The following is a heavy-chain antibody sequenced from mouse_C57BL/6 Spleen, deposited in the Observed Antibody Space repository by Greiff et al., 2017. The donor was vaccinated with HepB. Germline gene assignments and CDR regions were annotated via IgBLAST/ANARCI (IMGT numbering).Heavy chain of an antibody. V-gene: IGHV1-80*01. CDR1: GYAFSSYW. J-gene: IGHJ2*01. D-gene: IGHD1-1*01. CDR3: ARSGGYITTVVAFDY. CDR2: IYPGDGDT. Sequence: VQLQQSGAELVKPGASVKISCKASGYAFSSYWMNWVKQRPGKGLEWIGQIYPGDGDTNYNGKFKGKATLTADKSSSTAYMQLSSLTSEDSAVYFCARSGGYITTVVAFDYWGQGTTLTVSS.